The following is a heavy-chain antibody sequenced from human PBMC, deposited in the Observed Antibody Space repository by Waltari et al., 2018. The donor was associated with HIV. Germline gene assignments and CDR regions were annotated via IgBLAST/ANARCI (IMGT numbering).Heavy chain of an antibody. D-gene: IGHD1-26*01. J-gene: IGHJ4*02. V-gene: IGHV3-30*18. Sequence: QVQLVESGGGVVQPGRSLRLSCAASGFTFSSYGLLWVRQAPGKGMEWVAVISYDGSNKYYADSVKGRFTISRDNSKNTLYLQMNSLRAEDTAVYYCAKLGGDSGSLTFDYWGQGTLVTVSS. CDR3: AKLGGDSGSLTFDY. CDR1: GFTFSSYG. CDR2: ISYDGSNK.